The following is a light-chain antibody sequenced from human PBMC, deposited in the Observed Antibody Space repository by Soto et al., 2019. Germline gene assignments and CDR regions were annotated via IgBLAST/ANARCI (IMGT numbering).Light chain of an antibody. Sequence: EIVLTQSPGTLSLSPGERATLSCRASQSVSSSYLAWDQQIPGQAPRLLIYGASIRATGIPDRFSGSGSETDFTLTISRLEPEDFAVYYCQQYGSSPRTFGQGTKVEIK. CDR2: GAS. V-gene: IGKV3-20*01. CDR1: QSVSSSY. J-gene: IGKJ1*01. CDR3: QQYGSSPRT.